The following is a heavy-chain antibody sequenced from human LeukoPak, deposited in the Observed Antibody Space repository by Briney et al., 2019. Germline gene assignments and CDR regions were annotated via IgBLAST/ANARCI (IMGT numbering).Heavy chain of an antibody. V-gene: IGHV4-59*08. Sequence: NSSETLSLTCTVSGGSINSYYWSWIRQPPGKGLEWIGYIYYIGSTKYNPSLKSRVTISVDTSKNQFSLKLSSVTAADTAVYYCARQFGYYDSSGYHDYWGQGTLVTVSS. D-gene: IGHD3-22*01. CDR1: GGSINSYY. CDR2: IYYIGST. J-gene: IGHJ4*02. CDR3: ARQFGYYDSSGYHDY.